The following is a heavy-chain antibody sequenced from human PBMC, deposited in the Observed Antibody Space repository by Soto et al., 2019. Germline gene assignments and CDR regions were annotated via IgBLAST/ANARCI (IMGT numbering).Heavy chain of an antibody. CDR1: GFTFSSYA. V-gene: IGHV3-23*01. Sequence: EVQLLESGGGLVQPGGSLRLSCAASGFTFSSYAMSWVRQAPGKGLEWVSAISGSGGSTYYADSVKGRFTISRDNSKNTRYLQMTSRRAEDTAVYYCAKGKVVPAPHYYYYGMDVWGQGTTVTVSS. D-gene: IGHD2-2*01. CDR3: AKGKVVPAPHYYYYGMDV. CDR2: ISGSGGST. J-gene: IGHJ6*02.